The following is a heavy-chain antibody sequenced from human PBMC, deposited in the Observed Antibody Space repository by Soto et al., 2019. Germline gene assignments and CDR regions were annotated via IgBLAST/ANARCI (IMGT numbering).Heavy chain of an antibody. Sequence: GAERRSCEACGVTLDQYTRGWVHQTPGKGLEWVAESFSSGGTQYADSVKGRFTISRDNSRNMVFLQMNGLGVEDTALYYCARDREPDGIWTFDSWGQGALVTVSS. CDR3: ARDREPDGIWTFDS. J-gene: IGHJ4*02. V-gene: IGHV3-53*01. CDR2: SFSSGGT. CDR1: GVTLDQYT. D-gene: IGHD3-9*01.